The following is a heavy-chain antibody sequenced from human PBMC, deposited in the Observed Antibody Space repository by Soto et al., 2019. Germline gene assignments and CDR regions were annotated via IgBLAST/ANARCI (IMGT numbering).Heavy chain of an antibody. D-gene: IGHD5-18*01. J-gene: IGHJ4*02. V-gene: IGHV1-18*01. CDR2: ISTYNGNT. CDR1: GYTFTTSG. Sequence: ASVKVCCKACGYTFTTSGITWVRQAPGQGLEWMGWISTYNGNTNYAQNLQGRVTMTTDTFTSTAYMELRSLRSDDTAVYYCARGYGYGSTYYFDYWGQGTLVTVSS. CDR3: ARGYGYGSTYYFDY.